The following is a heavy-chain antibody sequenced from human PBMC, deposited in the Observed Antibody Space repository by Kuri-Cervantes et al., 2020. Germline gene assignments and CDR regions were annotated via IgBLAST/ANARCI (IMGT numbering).Heavy chain of an antibody. CDR3: ARVGSSYAHSGDAFDI. CDR1: GGSISSYY. D-gene: IGHD2-2*01. CDR2: IYYSGST. V-gene: IGHV4-59*01. Sequence: GSLRLSCTVSGGSISSYYWSWIRQPPGKGLEWIGYIYYSGSTNYNPSLKSRVTISVDTSKNQFSLKLSSVTAADTAVYYCARVGSSYAHSGDAFDIWGQGTMVTVS. J-gene: IGHJ3*02.